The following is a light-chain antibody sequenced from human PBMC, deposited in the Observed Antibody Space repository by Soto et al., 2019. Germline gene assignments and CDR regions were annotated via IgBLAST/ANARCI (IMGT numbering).Light chain of an antibody. Sequence: DIQMTHSPSTLSASVGDRVTITCRASQSISSWLAWYQQKPGKAPKLLIYDASSLQSGVPSRFSGSGSGTEFTLTISSLQPDDFATYYCQQYYSYPFLTFGGGTKVDIK. J-gene: IGKJ4*01. V-gene: IGKV1-5*01. CDR2: DAS. CDR3: QQYYSYPFLT. CDR1: QSISSW.